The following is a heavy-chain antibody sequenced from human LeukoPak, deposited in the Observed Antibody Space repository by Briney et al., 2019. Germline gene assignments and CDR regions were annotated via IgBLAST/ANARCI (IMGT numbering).Heavy chain of an antibody. V-gene: IGHV3-11*06. CDR3: ARGASVVAGSDNAFDI. CDR1: GFTFSDYY. CDR2: ISSSSIYI. D-gene: IGHD6-19*01. Sequence: GGSLRLSCAASGFTFSDYYMSWIRQAPGKGLEWVSSISSSSIYIYYADSVKGRFTISRDNAKKSVHLQMNSLRAEDTAVYYCARGASVVAGSDNAFDIWGQGTMVTVSS. J-gene: IGHJ3*02.